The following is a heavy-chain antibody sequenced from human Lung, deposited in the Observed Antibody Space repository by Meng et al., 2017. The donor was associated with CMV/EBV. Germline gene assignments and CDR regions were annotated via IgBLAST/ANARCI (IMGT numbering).Heavy chain of an antibody. J-gene: IGHJ1*01. V-gene: IGHV4-4*02. CDR1: GDSITNHNW. D-gene: IGHD3-10*01. Sequence: QGPLRKSGPALVQPSETLSLTCAVSGDSITNHNWWAWVRQPPGKGLEWIGEIPHRGSSAYNPSLKSRVSMSIDKSKNQFSLKLTSVTAADTAVYHCLRRSGGSVWGQGTLVTVSS. CDR3: LRRSGGSV. CDR2: IPHRGSS.